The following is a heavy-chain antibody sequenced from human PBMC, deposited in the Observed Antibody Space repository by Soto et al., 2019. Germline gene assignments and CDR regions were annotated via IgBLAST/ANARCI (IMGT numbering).Heavy chain of an antibody. D-gene: IGHD3-16*02. V-gene: IGHV4-34*01. CDR3: ARVFYYDYIWGSYRYPNWFDP. Sequence: SETLCLTCAVYGGSFGGYYWSWIRQPPGKGLEWIGEINYSGSTNYNPSLKSRVTISVDTSKNQFSLKLSSVTAADTAVYYCARVFYYDYIWGSYRYPNWFDPWGQGTLVTVSS. J-gene: IGHJ5*02. CDR1: GGSFGGYY. CDR2: INYSGST.